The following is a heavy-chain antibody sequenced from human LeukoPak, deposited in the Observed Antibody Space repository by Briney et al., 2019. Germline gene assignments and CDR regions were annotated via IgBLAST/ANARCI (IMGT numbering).Heavy chain of an antibody. D-gene: IGHD5-18*01. CDR2: IKQDGSEK. CDR1: GFTFSSYW. CDR3: ARKRGEYSYGLFDY. J-gene: IGHJ4*02. Sequence: RPGGSLRLSCAASGFTFSSYWMSWVRQAPGKGLEWVANIKQDGSEKYYVDSVKGRFTISRDNAKNSLYLQMNSLRAEDTAVYYCARKRGEYSYGLFDYWGQGTLVTVSS. V-gene: IGHV3-7*01.